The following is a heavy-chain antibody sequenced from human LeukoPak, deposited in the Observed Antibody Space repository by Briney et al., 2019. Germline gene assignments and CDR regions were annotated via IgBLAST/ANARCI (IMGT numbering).Heavy chain of an antibody. CDR1: GFTFSNYD. CDR2: IDYDGTVK. CDR3: ARKFVDY. Sequence: GGSLRLSCAASGFTFSNYDMYWVRQAPGKGLEWVTFIDYDGTVKYYEDLVKGRFTISRDNSKHTVYLQMNSLRTEDTAIYYCARKFVDYWGQGTLVTVSS. V-gene: IGHV3-30*02. J-gene: IGHJ4*02. D-gene: IGHD2-21*01.